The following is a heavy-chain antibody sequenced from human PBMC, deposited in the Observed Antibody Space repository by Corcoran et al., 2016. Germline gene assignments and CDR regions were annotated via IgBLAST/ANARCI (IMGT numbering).Heavy chain of an antibody. CDR2: IDWDDDK. J-gene: IGHJ4*02. V-gene: IGHV2-70*04. Sequence: QVTLKEYGPALVKHTQTLTLTCTFSGFSLSTSGMRVSWIRQPPGKALAWLARIDWDDDKFYSTSLKTRLTISQDTSKDQVVLTMTNMDPVDTATYDCVRMCSSSQFDYWGQGTLVTVSS. CDR3: VRMCSSSQFDY. CDR1: GFSLSTSGMR. D-gene: IGHD6-6*01.